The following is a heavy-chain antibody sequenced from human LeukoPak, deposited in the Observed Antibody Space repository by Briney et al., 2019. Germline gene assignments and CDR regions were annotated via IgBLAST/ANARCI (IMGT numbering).Heavy chain of an antibody. CDR1: GFTFSSYA. CDR2: ISGSGGST. J-gene: IGHJ5*02. V-gene: IGHV3-23*01. D-gene: IGHD3-10*01. Sequence: GGSLRLSCAASGFTFSSYAMSWVRQAPGKGLEWVSAISGSGGSTYYADSVKGRFTISRDNSKNTLYLQMNSLRAEDTAVYYCAKDMVRGAIVRGFGNKSPNNWFDPWGQGTLVTVSS. CDR3: AKDMVRGAIVRGFGNKSPNNWFDP.